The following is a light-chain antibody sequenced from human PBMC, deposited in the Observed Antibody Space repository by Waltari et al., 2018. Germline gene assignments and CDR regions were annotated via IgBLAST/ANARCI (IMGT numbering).Light chain of an antibody. CDR1: ESISSW. CDR3: QQYNRYPLT. Sequence: DIQMTQSPSTLPASVGDRVTITCRASESISSWLAWYQQKPGKAPKLLMYKTSSLESGVPSRFSGSGSGTDFTLTISSLQPDDFATYYCQQYNRYPLTFGGGTKVEIK. J-gene: IGKJ4*01. V-gene: IGKV1-5*03. CDR2: KTS.